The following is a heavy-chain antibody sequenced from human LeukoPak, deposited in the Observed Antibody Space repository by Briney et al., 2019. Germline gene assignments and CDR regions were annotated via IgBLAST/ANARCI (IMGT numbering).Heavy chain of an antibody. CDR2: INHSGST. J-gene: IGHJ5*02. Sequence: SETLSLTCTVSGGSVSSSSYSWGWIRQPPGKGLEWIGEINHSGSTNYNPSLKSRVTISVDTSKNQFSLKLSSVTAADTAVYYCARDSSSWYGGWFDPWGQGTLVTVSS. CDR3: ARDSSSWYGGWFDP. V-gene: IGHV4-39*07. CDR1: GGSVSSSSYS. D-gene: IGHD6-13*01.